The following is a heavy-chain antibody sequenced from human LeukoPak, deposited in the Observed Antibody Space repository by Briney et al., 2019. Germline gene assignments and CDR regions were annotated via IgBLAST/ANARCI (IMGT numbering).Heavy chain of an antibody. J-gene: IGHJ4*02. CDR1: GGTFSSYA. CDR2: IIPIFGTA. Sequence: SVKVSCKASGGTFSSYAISWVRQAPGQGLEWMGGIIPIFGTANYAQKFQGRVTITADESTSTAYMEMSSLRSEDTAVYYCARPRHYDILTGYYNEGLDYWGQGTLVTVSS. D-gene: IGHD3-9*01. CDR3: ARPRHYDILTGYYNEGLDY. V-gene: IGHV1-69*13.